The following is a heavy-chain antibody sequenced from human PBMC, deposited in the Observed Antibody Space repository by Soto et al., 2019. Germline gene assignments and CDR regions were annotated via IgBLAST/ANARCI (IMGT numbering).Heavy chain of an antibody. CDR2: IYPGDSDT. D-gene: IGHD6-6*01. CDR1: GYSFTRQW. V-gene: IGHV5-51*01. J-gene: IGHJ6*02. Sequence: GESLKISCKGSGYSFTRQWLAWLRQMPCKGLEWMGIIYPGDSDTRYSPSFQGQVTTSADKSISTAYLQWSSLKASDTAMYYRARQGSSSLFYYYYGMDVWGQGTTVTVSS. CDR3: ARQGSSSLFYYYYGMDV.